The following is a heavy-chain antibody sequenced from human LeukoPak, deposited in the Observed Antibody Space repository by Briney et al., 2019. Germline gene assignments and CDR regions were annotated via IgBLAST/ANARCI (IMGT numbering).Heavy chain of an antibody. CDR1: GGSFSGYY. Sequence: SETLSLTCAVYGGSFSGYYWSWIRQPPGKGLEWIGEINHSGSTNYNPSLKSRVTISVDTSKNQFSLKLSSVTAADTAVYYCARARIGDHFDYWAREPWSPSPQ. D-gene: IGHD4-17*01. CDR2: INHSGST. CDR3: ARARIGDHFDY. J-gene: IGHJ4*02. V-gene: IGHV4-34*01.